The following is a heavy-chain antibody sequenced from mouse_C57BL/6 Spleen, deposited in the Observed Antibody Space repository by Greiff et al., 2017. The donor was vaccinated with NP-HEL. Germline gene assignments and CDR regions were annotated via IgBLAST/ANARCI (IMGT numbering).Heavy chain of an antibody. CDR2: IYPRDGST. D-gene: IGHD1-1*01. Sequence: VQLQQSDAELVKPGASVKISCKVSGYTFTDHTIHWMKQRPEQGLEWIGYIYPRDGSTKYNEKFKGKATLTADNSSSTAYLQLNSLTSEDSAVYFCARYYYGSSSWFAYWGQGTLVTVSA. V-gene: IGHV1-78*01. CDR3: ARYYYGSSSWFAY. CDR1: GYTFTDHT. J-gene: IGHJ3*01.